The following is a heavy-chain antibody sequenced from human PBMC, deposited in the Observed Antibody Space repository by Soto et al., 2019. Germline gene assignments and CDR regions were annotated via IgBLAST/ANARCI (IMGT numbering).Heavy chain of an antibody. D-gene: IGHD4-4*01. CDR3: ARGAYNDYSHWFDP. CDR1: GYSFTRHD. Sequence: GASVKVSCKATGYSFTRHDINWLRQAAGQGLEWMGWMNPNSGNAVYAQKFQGRVTMTRNTSITTAYIEVTSLKSEDTAVYFCARGAYNDYSHWFDPWGQRTLVTVSS. J-gene: IGHJ5*02. CDR2: MNPNSGNA. V-gene: IGHV1-8*01.